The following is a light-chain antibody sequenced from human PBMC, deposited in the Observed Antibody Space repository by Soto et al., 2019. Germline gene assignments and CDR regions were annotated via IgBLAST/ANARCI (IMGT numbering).Light chain of an antibody. J-gene: IGKJ4*01. CDR2: EAS. CDR3: QHYDHLPPLS. V-gene: IGKV1-33*01. Sequence: DIRLTQSPSSLSASVGDRVTITCQASQDIRNYLNWYQQKPGRAPYLLIYEASNLKTGVPSRFSGSGSWTDFTFTISSLQPEDIATYYFQHYDHLPPLSFGEGTKVEIK. CDR1: QDIRNY.